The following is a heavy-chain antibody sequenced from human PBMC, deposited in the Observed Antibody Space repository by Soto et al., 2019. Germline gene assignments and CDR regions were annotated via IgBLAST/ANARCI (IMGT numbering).Heavy chain of an antibody. Sequence: GGSLRLSCVASGVTLSYYGVHWVRQSPGKGLEWVSSISSTGSFIYYADSLKGRFTISRDNADNSLFLQMNNLRAEDTAVYYCARLSRANYDFWSGDYYFDSWGQGTLVTVSS. CDR2: ISSTGSFI. D-gene: IGHD3-3*01. CDR3: ARLSRANYDFWSGDYYFDS. CDR1: GVTLSYYG. V-gene: IGHV3-21*01. J-gene: IGHJ4*02.